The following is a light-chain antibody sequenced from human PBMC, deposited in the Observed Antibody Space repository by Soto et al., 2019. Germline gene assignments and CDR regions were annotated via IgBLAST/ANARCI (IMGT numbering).Light chain of an antibody. J-gene: IGKJ5*01. CDR3: MQALQPPLT. Sequence: VMTQSPLSLPVTPGEPASISCRSSQSLLHSNGYNYLDWYLQKPGQSPQLLIYLGSNRASGVPDRFSGSGSGTDFTLKISRVEAEDVGVYYCMQALQPPLTFGQGTRLEIK. V-gene: IGKV2-28*01. CDR1: QSLLHSNGYNY. CDR2: LGS.